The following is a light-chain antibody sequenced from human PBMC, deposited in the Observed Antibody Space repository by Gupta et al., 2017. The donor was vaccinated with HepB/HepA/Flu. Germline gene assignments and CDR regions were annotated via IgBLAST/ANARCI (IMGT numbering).Light chain of an antibody. CDR1: QDITNS. CDR2: AAS. CDR3: QQDNYYPWT. V-gene: IGKV1-16*02. J-gene: IGKJ1*01. Sequence: IQMTQSPSSISAFVGDTVAITCRASQDITNSLSWFQQRPGKAPKSLIYAASTLHSGVSSKFSGSGSATEFTLTISRLQHEDVGIYHCQQDNYYPWTFGPGTRV.